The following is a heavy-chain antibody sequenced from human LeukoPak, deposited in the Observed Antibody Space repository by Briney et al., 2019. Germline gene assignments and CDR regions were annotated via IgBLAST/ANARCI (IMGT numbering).Heavy chain of an antibody. CDR2: IYTSGST. CDR1: GGSISSGSYY. Sequence: PSETLSLTCTVSGGSISSGSYYWSWIRQPAGKGLEWIGRIYTSGSTNYNPSLKSRVTISVDTSKIQFSLKLSSVTAADTAVYYCARGGATVIAPFDYWGQGTLVTVSS. D-gene: IGHD4-11*01. J-gene: IGHJ4*02. V-gene: IGHV4-61*02. CDR3: ARGGATVIAPFDY.